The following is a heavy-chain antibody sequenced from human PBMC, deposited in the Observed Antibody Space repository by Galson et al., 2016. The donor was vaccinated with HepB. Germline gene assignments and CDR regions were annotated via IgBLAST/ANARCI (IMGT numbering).Heavy chain of an antibody. J-gene: IGHJ3*02. CDR2: IGSGGYDT. Sequence: SLRLSCAVSGFTFSSFAMGWVRQAPGKGLEWVSVIGSGGYDTRYADSVKGRFTISRDNSKNTLFLQMTSLRAEDTALYYGAKRLVPAALGQGLDMWGQGTMVSVAA. D-gene: IGHD2-2*01. V-gene: IGHV3-23*01. CDR1: GFTFSSFA. CDR3: AKRLVPAALGQGLDM.